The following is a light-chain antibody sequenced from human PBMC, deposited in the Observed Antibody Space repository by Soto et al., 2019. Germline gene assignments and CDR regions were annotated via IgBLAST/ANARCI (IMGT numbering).Light chain of an antibody. CDR1: SSDVGSYNL. J-gene: IGLJ1*01. CDR3: CSYAGSSYV. Sequence: QSALTQPAPVSGSPGQSITISCTGTSSDVGSYNLVSWYQQHPGKAPKLMIYEVSKRPSGVSNRFSGSKSGNTASLTISGLQDEDEADYYCCSYAGSSYVFGTGTQLTVL. CDR2: EVS. V-gene: IGLV2-23*02.